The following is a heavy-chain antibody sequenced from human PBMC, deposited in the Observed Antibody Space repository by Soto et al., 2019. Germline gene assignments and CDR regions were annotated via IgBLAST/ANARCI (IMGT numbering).Heavy chain of an antibody. CDR2: IPYSGGP. CDR1: GDSIRSYF. J-gene: IGHJ5*02. CDR3: ASSKMGLISVLET. Sequence: SETLSLTCNVSGDSIRSYFWSWVRQPPGKGLEWIGYIPYSGGPTCNPSLKSRVTISIDTSKKQFSLKMTSVTAADTAVYYCASSKMGLISVLETWGQGTLVTVSS. V-gene: IGHV4-59*01. D-gene: IGHD3-10*01.